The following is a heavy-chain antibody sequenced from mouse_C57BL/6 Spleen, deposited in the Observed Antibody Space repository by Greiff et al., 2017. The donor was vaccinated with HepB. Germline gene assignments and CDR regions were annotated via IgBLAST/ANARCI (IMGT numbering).Heavy chain of an antibody. J-gene: IGHJ3*01. V-gene: IGHV1-50*01. CDR2: IDPSDSYT. CDR3: ARGGKLGRFAY. D-gene: IGHD4-1*01. Sequence: QVQLQQPGAELVKPGASVKLSCKASGYTFTSYWMQWVKQRPGQGLEWIGEIDPSDSYTNYNHKFKGKATLTVDTSSSTAYMQLSSLTSEDSAVYYCARGGKLGRFAYWGQGTLVTVSA. CDR1: GYTFTSYW.